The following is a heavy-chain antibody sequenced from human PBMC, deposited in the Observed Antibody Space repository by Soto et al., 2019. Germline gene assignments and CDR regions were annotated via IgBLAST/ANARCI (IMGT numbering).Heavy chain of an antibody. D-gene: IGHD5-12*01. CDR2: IYYSGST. V-gene: IGHV4-39*07. J-gene: IGHJ6*04. Sequence: SETLSLTCTVSGGSISSSSYYWGWIRQPPGKGLEWIGSIYYSGSTYYNPSLKSRVTISVDTSKNQFSLKLSSVTAADTAVYYCARVPFDIVATTDYYYYGMDVWGKGTPATVSS. CDR1: GGSISSSSYY. CDR3: ARVPFDIVATTDYYYYGMDV.